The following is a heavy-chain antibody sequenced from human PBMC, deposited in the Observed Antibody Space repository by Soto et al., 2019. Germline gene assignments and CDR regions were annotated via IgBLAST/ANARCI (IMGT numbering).Heavy chain of an antibody. CDR3: AMDYGDRPEYFKH. Sequence: QVQLVQSGPGLKRPGASMKVSCKASGYTFTSYGISWARQAPGQGLEWMAWISPLKGRTQYSQKAQGRVTLATDTSSNPAYMEMTPLRADDTALYYCAMDYGDRPEYFKHWRQGTLVTVS. CDR2: ISPLKGRT. CDR1: GYTFTSYG. J-gene: IGHJ1*01. V-gene: IGHV1-18*04. D-gene: IGHD4-17*01.